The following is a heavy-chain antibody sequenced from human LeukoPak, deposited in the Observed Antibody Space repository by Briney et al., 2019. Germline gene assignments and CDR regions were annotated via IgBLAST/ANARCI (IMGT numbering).Heavy chain of an antibody. Sequence: SETLSLTCAVYGGSFSGYYWSWIRQPPGKGLEWIGEINHSGSTNYNPSLKSRVTISVDTAKNQFSLKLSSVTAADTAVYYCARQSSGSYYRTLDYWGQGTLVTVSS. CDR2: INHSGST. D-gene: IGHD3-10*01. CDR1: GGSFSGYY. J-gene: IGHJ4*02. CDR3: ARQSSGSYYRTLDY. V-gene: IGHV4-34*01.